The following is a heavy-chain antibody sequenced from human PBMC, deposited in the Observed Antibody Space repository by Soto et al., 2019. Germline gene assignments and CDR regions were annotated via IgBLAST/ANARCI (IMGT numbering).Heavy chain of an antibody. CDR1: GGSISSYY. J-gene: IGHJ6*02. Sequence: PSETLSLTCTVSGGSISSYYWSWIRQPAGKGLEWIGRIYTSGSTNYNPSLKSRVTMSVDTSKNQFSLKLSSVTAADTAVYYCARDVLLWFGDRYYYYGMDVWGQGTTVTVSS. CDR2: IYTSGST. D-gene: IGHD3-10*01. V-gene: IGHV4-4*07. CDR3: ARDVLLWFGDRYYYYGMDV.